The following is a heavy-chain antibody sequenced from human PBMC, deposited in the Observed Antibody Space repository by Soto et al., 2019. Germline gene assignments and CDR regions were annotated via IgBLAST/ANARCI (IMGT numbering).Heavy chain of an antibody. D-gene: IGHD3-16*01. CDR3: ATGAAFYYDTSRY. Sequence: GGSLRLSCAAPGFRFDLHALHWIRQAPGEGLEWVAVMSPNGENQYYADSVKGRFTISRDTSKSTLSLQMTSLRPEDTAVYYCATGAAFYYDTSRYWGQGTQVTVSS. V-gene: IGHV3-30*04. CDR2: MSPNGENQ. J-gene: IGHJ4*02. CDR1: GFRFDLHA.